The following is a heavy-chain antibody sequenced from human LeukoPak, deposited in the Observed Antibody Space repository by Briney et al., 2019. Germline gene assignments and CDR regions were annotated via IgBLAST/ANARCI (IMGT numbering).Heavy chain of an antibody. V-gene: IGHV4-34*01. CDR3: ARSRITMIAPPLY. Sequence: SETLSLTCAVYGGSFSGYYWSWIRQPPGNGLEWIGEINHSGSTNYNPSLKSRVTISVDTSKNQFSLKLSSVTAADTAVYYCARSRITMIAPPLYWGQGTLVTVSS. J-gene: IGHJ4*02. CDR2: INHSGST. CDR1: GGSFSGYY. D-gene: IGHD3-22*01.